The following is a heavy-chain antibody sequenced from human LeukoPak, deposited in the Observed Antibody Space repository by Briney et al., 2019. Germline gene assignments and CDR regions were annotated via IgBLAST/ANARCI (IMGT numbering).Heavy chain of an antibody. J-gene: IGHJ4*02. CDR2: ISHSGST. CDR1: GYSISSGYY. V-gene: IGHV4-38-2*01. D-gene: IGHD3-22*01. CDR3: ARHPDSSGYYIGY. Sequence: SETLSLTYAVSGYSISSGYYWGWIRQPPGKGLEWIGSISHSGSTFYNPSLKSRVTISVDTSKNQFSLKLSSVTAADTAVYYCARHPDSSGYYIGYWGQGTLVTVSS.